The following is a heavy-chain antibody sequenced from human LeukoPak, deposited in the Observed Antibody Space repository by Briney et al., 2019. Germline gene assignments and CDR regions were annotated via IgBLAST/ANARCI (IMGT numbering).Heavy chain of an antibody. CDR1: GFTFSSYA. CDR3: AKAKRRITMIADY. CDR2: ISGSGGST. V-gene: IGHV3-23*01. J-gene: IGHJ4*02. D-gene: IGHD3-22*01. Sequence: PGGSLRLSCAASGFTFSSYAMSWVRQAPGKGLEWVSAISGSGGSTYYADSVKGRFTISRDNPKNTLYLQMNSLRAEDTAVYYCAKAKRRITMIADYWGQGTLVTVSS.